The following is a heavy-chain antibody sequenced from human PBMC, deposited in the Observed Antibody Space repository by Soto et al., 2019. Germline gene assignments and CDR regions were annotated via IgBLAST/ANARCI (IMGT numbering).Heavy chain of an antibody. CDR1: GNTFNTYY. V-gene: IGHV1-46*03. J-gene: IGHJ3*02. CDR3: ATEYSAYHRQHIFDI. CDR2: INPSGASA. D-gene: IGHD5-12*01. Sequence: QVQLVQSGAEVKKPGASVKLSCKASGNTFNTYYIHWLRQAPGQGLQCMGVINPSGASASYAQKFKGIVNVTRDTSTSIVYMELSSLRSEDTALYYCATEYSAYHRQHIFDIGGQGTLVTVSS.